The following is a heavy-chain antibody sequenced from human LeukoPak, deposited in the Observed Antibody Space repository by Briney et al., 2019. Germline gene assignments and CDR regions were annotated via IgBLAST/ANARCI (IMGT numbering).Heavy chain of an antibody. J-gene: IGHJ4*02. D-gene: IGHD1-26*01. V-gene: IGHV4-59*04. CDR3: AREVGPVTSHRIDS. CDR1: GDSISSAC. Sequence: TSETLSLTCTVSGDSISSACWSWSRQPPGKGLEWIGSICHSGISGNTYYNPSLKSRVTISLDTPKNQFSLKLSSVAAADTAVYSCAREVGPVTSHRIDSWGQGSLVTVSS. CDR2: ICHSGISGNT.